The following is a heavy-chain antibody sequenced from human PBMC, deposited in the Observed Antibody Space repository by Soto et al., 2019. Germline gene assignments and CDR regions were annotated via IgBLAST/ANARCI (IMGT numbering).Heavy chain of an antibody. Sequence: QVQLVESGGGVVQPGRSLRLSCAASGFTFSSYGMHWVRQAPGKGLEWVAVISYDGSNKYYADSVKGRFTISRDNSKNTLYLQMNSLRAEDTAVYYCAKDPTLRFLTYGMDVWGQGTTVTVSS. CDR3: AKDPTLRFLTYGMDV. D-gene: IGHD3-3*01. J-gene: IGHJ6*02. CDR2: ISYDGSNK. V-gene: IGHV3-30*18. CDR1: GFTFSSYG.